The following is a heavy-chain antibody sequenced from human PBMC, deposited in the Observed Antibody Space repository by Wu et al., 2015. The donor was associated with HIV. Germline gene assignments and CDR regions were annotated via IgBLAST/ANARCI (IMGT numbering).Heavy chain of an antibody. CDR2: IIPMFGTA. Sequence: QALLLQSGAEVKKPGASVKVSCKTSGDTFNNYDITWVRQAPGQGLEWMGRIIPMFGTADYAQKFQGRVTIIADEFTSTVYMDLSGLTTEDTAVYYCAGGLLGTQRRTSGYDYYFDFWGQGTLVAVSS. J-gene: IGHJ4*02. CDR3: AGGLLGTQRRTSGYDYYFDF. D-gene: IGHD2-2*01. CDR1: GDTFNNYD. V-gene: IGHV1-69*13.